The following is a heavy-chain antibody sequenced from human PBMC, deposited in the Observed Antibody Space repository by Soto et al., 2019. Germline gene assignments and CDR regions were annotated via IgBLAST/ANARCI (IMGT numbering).Heavy chain of an antibody. Sequence: QVQLVQSGAEVKKPGSSVKVSCKASGGTFSSYAISWVRQAPGQGLEWMGGIIPSFGTANYAQKCQGRVTITADESTSTAYMELSSLRSEDTAVYYCARAERGYDFWGGASYGMDVWGQGTTVTVSS. D-gene: IGHD3-3*01. CDR3: ARAERGYDFWGGASYGMDV. J-gene: IGHJ6*02. V-gene: IGHV1-69*01. CDR2: IIPSFGTA. CDR1: GGTFSSYA.